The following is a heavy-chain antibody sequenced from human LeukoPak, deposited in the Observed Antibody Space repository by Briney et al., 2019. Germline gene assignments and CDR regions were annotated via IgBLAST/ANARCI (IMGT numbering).Heavy chain of an antibody. CDR1: GFTFSDYS. CDR3: AKDRCSSTSCYLFDY. CDR2: IGIDSGNT. J-gene: IGHJ4*02. V-gene: IGHV3-48*01. D-gene: IGHD2-2*01. Sequence: GGSLRLSCAASGFTFSDYSMNWVRQAPGKGLEWISYIGIDSGNTNYADSVKGRFTISRDNSKNTLFLQMSSLRAEDTAVYYCAKDRCSSTSCYLFDYWGQGTLVAVSS.